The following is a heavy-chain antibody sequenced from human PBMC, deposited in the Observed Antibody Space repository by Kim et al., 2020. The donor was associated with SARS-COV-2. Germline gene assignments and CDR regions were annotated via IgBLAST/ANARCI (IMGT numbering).Heavy chain of an antibody. V-gene: IGHV3-30*18. Sequence: GGSLRLSCAASGFTLSSYGMHWVRQTPGNGLEWVAVISRDGINKYYADSVKGRFTISRDNSKNTLYLQMNSPRAEDTAAYYCAKDSTSWRFGEPSYYYYGMLVWGQGTTVTVSS. CDR3: AKDSTSWRFGEPSYYYYGMLV. D-gene: IGHD3-10*01. CDR2: ISRDGINK. J-gene: IGHJ6*02. CDR1: GFTLSSYG.